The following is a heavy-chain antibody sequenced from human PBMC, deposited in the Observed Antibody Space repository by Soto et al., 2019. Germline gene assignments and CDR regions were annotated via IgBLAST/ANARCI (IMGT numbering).Heavy chain of an antibody. D-gene: IGHD2-2*01. CDR3: AKGWVVPDAIGGYFGS. J-gene: IGHJ4*02. CDR2: ISGSGDST. V-gene: IGHV3-23*01. Sequence: GGSLRLSCAASGFTFSSYAMSWVRQSPGKGLEWVSAISGSGDSTYYADSVKGRFTISRDNSKNTLYLKMNSLRAEDTAVYYCAKGWVVPDAIGGYFGSCGQGTLVTVSS. CDR1: GFTFSSYA.